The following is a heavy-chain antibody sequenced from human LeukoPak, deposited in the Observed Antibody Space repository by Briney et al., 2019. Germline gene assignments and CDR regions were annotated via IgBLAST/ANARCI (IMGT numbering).Heavy chain of an antibody. D-gene: IGHD3-22*01. CDR1: GFTFSDYY. CDR2: ISSSTSYT. CDR3: ARENLYDSSGIDY. Sequence: GGSLRLSCAASGFTFSDYYMSWIRQAPGKGLEWVSYISSSTSYTNYADYVKGRFTSSRDNAKNSLYLQMNSLRAEDTAVYYCARENLYDSSGIDYWGQGTLVTVSS. V-gene: IGHV3-11*06. J-gene: IGHJ4*02.